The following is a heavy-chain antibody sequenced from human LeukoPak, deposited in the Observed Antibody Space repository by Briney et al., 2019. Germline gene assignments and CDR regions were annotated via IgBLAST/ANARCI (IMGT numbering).Heavy chain of an antibody. CDR2: INPNSGVT. Sequence: ASVKVSCKASGYTFSGYSMHWVRQAPGQGLEWMGRINPNSGVTYYAQKFQGRVAMTSDTSITTAYMELSSLTSDDTATYYCARDASNWSAFDSWGQGTLVIVSS. CDR3: ARDASNWSAFDS. D-gene: IGHD1-20*01. V-gene: IGHV1-2*06. CDR1: GYTFSGYS. J-gene: IGHJ5*01.